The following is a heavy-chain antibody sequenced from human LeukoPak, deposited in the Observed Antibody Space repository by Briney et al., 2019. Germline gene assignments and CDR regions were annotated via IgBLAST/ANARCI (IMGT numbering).Heavy chain of an antibody. D-gene: IGHD4-17*01. CDR3: ARGIESYGDYGY. J-gene: IGHJ4*02. CDR1: GGSTSGAY. Sequence: SETLSLTCTVSGGSTSGAYWSWIRQPPGKGREWIAYMYNSGSTNYNPSLKSRVTISIDTSKNQFSLKLSSLTAADTAIYYCARGIESYGDYGYWGQGILVTVSS. CDR2: MYNSGST. V-gene: IGHV4-59*01.